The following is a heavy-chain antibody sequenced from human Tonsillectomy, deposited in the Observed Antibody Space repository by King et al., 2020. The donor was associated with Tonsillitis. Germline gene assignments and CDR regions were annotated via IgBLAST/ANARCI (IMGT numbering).Heavy chain of an antibody. D-gene: IGHD3-22*01. CDR3: ARDYYDSSGYWFDY. CDR1: GGTFSSYA. Sequence: VQLVESGAEVKKPGSSVKVSCKASGGTFSSYAISWVRQAPGQGLEWMGGLTPLFGTANYAQKFQGRITIIADESTRTAYMELSNLRSEDTAVYYCARDYYDSSGYWFDYWGQGILVTVSS. CDR2: LTPLFGTA. V-gene: IGHV1-69*01. J-gene: IGHJ4*02.